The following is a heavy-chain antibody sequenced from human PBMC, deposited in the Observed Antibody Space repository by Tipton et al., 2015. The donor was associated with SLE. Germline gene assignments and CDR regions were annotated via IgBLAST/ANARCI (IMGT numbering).Heavy chain of an antibody. CDR3: ARSSSVRTLLWPTFAY. V-gene: IGHV4-4*01. Sequence: TLSLTCAVSGGSIISSSWWSWVRQPPGKGLEWIGDIYHSESPNYNPSLKSRVTISADTSKNHLSLKLTSVTAADTAVYFCARSSSVRTLLWPTFAYWGQGTLVTVSS. D-gene: IGHD2/OR15-2a*01. CDR2: IYHSESP. CDR1: GGSIISSSW. J-gene: IGHJ4*02.